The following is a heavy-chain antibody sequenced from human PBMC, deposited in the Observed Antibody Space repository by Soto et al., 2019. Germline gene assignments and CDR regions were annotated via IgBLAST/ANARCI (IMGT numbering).Heavy chain of an antibody. CDR3: TRSAYGDYDY. D-gene: IGHD4-17*01. V-gene: IGHV3-33*01. Sequence: QVQLVESGGGVVQPGRSLRLSCAASGFTFSSHGMHWVRQAPGKGLEWVAVIWYDGSNKYYADSVKGRFTISRDNSKNTLYLQMNGLRAEDTAVYYCTRSAYGDYDYWGQGTLVTVSS. CDR2: IWYDGSNK. J-gene: IGHJ4*02. CDR1: GFTFSSHG.